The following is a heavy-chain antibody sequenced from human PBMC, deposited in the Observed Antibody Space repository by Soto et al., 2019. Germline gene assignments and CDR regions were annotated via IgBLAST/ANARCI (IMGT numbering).Heavy chain of an antibody. Sequence: EVQLVESGGGLVKPGGSLRLSCAASGFTFSSYNMNWARQAPGKGLEWVASMSSSGSFIYYADPLKGRFTISRDNAKNTLYLQMNSLKVDDTAGYYWARGGRISRDNWFDSWGQGTLVIVSS. CDR2: MSSSGSFI. CDR3: ARGGRISRDNWFDS. V-gene: IGHV3-21*01. CDR1: GFTFSSYN. J-gene: IGHJ5*01.